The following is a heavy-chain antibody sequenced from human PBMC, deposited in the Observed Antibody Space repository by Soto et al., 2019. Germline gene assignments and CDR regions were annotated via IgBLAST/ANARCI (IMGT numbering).Heavy chain of an antibody. J-gene: IGHJ4*02. CDR2: IYYSGTT. Sequence: SETLSLTCTVSGGSISSYYWSWIRQPPGRGLEWIGYIYYSGTTDYNPSLKSRVTISVDRSKNQFSLKLNSVTAADTAVYYCARHVDSTRAYYFDYWGQGTLVTVSS. V-gene: IGHV4-59*01. CDR3: ARHVDSTRAYYFDY. D-gene: IGHD5-18*01. CDR1: GGSISSYY.